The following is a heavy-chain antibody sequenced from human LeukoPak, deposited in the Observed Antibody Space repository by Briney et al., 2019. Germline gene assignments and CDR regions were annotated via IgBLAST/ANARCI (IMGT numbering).Heavy chain of an antibody. D-gene: IGHD5-24*01. CDR3: ARAGWLQYYYFDY. CDR1: GYTFTGYY. J-gene: IGHJ4*02. V-gene: IGHV1-69*06. Sequence: SVKVSCKASGYTFTGYYMHWVRQAPGQGLEWMGGIIPIFGTAKYAQKFQGRVTITADTSTSTAYMELSSLRSEDTAVYYCARAGWLQYYYFDYWGQGTLVTVSS. CDR2: IIPIFGTA.